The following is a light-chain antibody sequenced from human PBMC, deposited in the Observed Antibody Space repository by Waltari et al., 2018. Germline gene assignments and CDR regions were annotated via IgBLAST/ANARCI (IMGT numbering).Light chain of an antibody. Sequence: QSALTQPRSVSGPPGQSVTIPCTGTSSDVGGYNYVSWYQQHPGKAPKLMIYDVSKRPSGVPDRFSGSKSGNTASLTISGLQAEDEADYYCCSYAGSYVVFGGGTKLTVL. CDR2: DVS. J-gene: IGLJ2*01. CDR1: SSDVGGYNY. V-gene: IGLV2-11*01. CDR3: CSYAGSYVV.